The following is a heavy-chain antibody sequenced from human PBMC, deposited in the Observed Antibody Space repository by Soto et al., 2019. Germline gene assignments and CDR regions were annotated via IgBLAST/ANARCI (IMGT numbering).Heavy chain of an antibody. D-gene: IGHD2-2*01. CDR3: ARGPYCSSTSCYYYYGMDV. Sequence: SETLSLTCTVSGGSISSGDYYWSWIRQPPGKGLEWIGYIYYSGSTYYNPSLKSRVTISVDTSKDQFSLKLSSVTAADTAVYYCARGPYCSSTSCYYYYGMDVWGQGTTVTVSS. CDR1: GGSISSGDYY. V-gene: IGHV4-30-4*01. J-gene: IGHJ6*02. CDR2: IYYSGST.